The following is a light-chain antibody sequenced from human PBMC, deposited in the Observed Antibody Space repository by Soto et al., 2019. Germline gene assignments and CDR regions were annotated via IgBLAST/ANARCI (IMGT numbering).Light chain of an antibody. CDR1: QSLLHTNGNNY. CDR3: KQGLRNRT. J-gene: IGKJ1*01. Sequence: IVVTQSPLSLPVTPGEPASISCGSSQSLLHTNGNNYLEWYLQKPGQHPKLLIYLVSSRASGVHDRFSGSGSGTDFTLKISRVEAEDVGVYYCKQGLRNRTLGNGPQVDIK. V-gene: IGKV2-28*01. CDR2: LVS.